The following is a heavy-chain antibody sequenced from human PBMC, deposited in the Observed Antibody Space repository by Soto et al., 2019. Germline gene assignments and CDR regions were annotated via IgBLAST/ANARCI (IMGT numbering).Heavy chain of an antibody. Sequence: SVKVSCKASGGTFSSSAIIWVRQAPGQGLEWMGGILPIFGTPNYAQKFQGRLTISADEFSSTAYMELNILRSEDTAVYYCATPAEALGTAMLKGLAHWGQGSLVTVSS. CDR2: ILPIFGTP. CDR3: ATPAEALGTAMLKGLAH. CDR1: GGTFSSSA. D-gene: IGHD5-18*01. J-gene: IGHJ4*02. V-gene: IGHV1-69*13.